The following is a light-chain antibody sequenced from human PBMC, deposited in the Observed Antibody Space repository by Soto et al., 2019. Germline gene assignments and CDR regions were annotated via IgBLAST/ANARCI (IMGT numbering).Light chain of an antibody. CDR2: AAS. CDR1: QSISSY. J-gene: IGKJ5*01. Sequence: DIQMTQXPXSXXXSXXXGVTITXRASQSISSYLNWYQQKPGKAPKLLIYAASSLQSGVPSRFSGSGSGTDFTLTISSLQPEDFATYYCQQSYSTPRTFGQGTRLEIK. CDR3: QQSYSTPRT. V-gene: IGKV1-39*01.